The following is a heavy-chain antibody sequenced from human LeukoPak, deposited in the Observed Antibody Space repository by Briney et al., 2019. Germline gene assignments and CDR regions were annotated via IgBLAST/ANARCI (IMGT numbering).Heavy chain of an antibody. D-gene: IGHD3-22*01. CDR1: GFTFSSYS. CDR2: ISSSSSYI. J-gene: IGHJ4*02. Sequence: PGGSLRLSCAASGFTFSSYSMNWVRQAPGKGLEWVSSISSSSSYIYYADSVKGRFTISRDNAKNSLYLQMNSLRAEDTAVYYCARGDYYDSSGYDSNDYWGQGTLVTVSS. CDR3: ARGDYYDSSGYDSNDY. V-gene: IGHV3-21*01.